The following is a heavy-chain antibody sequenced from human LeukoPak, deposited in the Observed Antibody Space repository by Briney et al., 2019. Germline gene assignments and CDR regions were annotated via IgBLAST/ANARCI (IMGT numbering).Heavy chain of an antibody. CDR2: INHSGST. D-gene: IGHD2/OR15-2a*01. V-gene: IGHV4-34*01. Sequence: SETLSLTCAVYGGPFSGYYWSWIRQPPGKGLEWIGEINHSGSTNYNPSLKSRVTISVDTSKNQFSLKLSSVTAADTAVYYCARSLSYYYYYMDVWGKGTTVTVSS. CDR3: ARSLSYYYYYMDV. J-gene: IGHJ6*03. CDR1: GGPFSGYY.